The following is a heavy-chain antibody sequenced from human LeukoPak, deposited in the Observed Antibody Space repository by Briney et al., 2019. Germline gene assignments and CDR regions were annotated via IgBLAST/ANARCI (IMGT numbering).Heavy chain of an antibody. Sequence: PSETLSLTCTVSGGSISSYYWSWLRQPPGKGLEWVGYIYYSGSTNYNPSLKSRVTISVDTSKNQFSLKLSSVTAADTAVYYCGRRDCSSTSCPFDPWGQGTLVTVSS. J-gene: IGHJ5*02. CDR2: IYYSGST. CDR3: GRRDCSSTSCPFDP. CDR1: GGSISSYY. V-gene: IGHV4-59*01. D-gene: IGHD2-2*01.